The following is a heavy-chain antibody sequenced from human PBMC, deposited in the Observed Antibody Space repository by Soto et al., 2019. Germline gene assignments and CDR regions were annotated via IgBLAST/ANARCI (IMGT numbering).Heavy chain of an antibody. D-gene: IGHD4-4*01. CDR3: ARAKSNYQTSDQ. CDR2: IYYSGST. CDR1: CESMSSYY. J-gene: IGHJ4*02. V-gene: IGHV4-59*01. Sequence: PSETLSLTCTVSCESMSSYYWSWIRQPPGKGLEWIGYIYYSGSTTYNPSLRSRVTMSVDTSKNQFSLRLSSVTAADTAVYYCARAKSNYQTSDQWGKGSQVTVSS.